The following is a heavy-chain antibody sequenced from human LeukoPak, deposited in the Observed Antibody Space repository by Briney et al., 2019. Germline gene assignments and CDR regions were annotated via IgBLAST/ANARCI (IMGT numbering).Heavy chain of an antibody. V-gene: IGHV5-10-1*01. CDR3: ARGGITMVRGVNPNWFDP. CDR2: IDPSDSYT. Sequence: GESLKISCKGSGYSFTSYWISWVRQMPGKGLEWMERIDPSDSYTNYSPSFQGHVTISADKSISIAYLQWSSLKASDTAMYYCARGGITMVRGVNPNWFDPWGQGTLVTVSS. D-gene: IGHD3-10*01. CDR1: GYSFTSYW. J-gene: IGHJ5*02.